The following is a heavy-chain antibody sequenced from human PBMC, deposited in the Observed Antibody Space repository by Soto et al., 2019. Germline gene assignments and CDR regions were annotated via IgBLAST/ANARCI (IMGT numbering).Heavy chain of an antibody. V-gene: IGHV1-2*04. CDR1: GYTFTGYY. D-gene: IGHD2-15*01. J-gene: IGHJ3*02. CDR3: ARLALTNPDAFDI. Sequence: ASVKVSCKASGYTFTGYYMHWVRQAPGQGLEWMGWINPNSGGTNYAQKFQGWVTMTRDTSISTAYMELSRLRSDDTAVYYCARLALTNPDAFDIWGQGTMVTVSS. CDR2: INPNSGGT.